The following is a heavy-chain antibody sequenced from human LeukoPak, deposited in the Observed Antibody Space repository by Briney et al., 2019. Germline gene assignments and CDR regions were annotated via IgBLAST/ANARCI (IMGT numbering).Heavy chain of an antibody. CDR2: INWDGGST. CDR1: GFTFEDYG. D-gene: IGHD4-17*01. Sequence: PGGSLRLSCGASGFTFEDYGMAWVRQAPEKGLEWVSAINWDGGSTGYADSVKGRFTISRDNAKKSLYLQMNSLRAEDTAFYYCARGYGDYLYWGQGTLVTVSS. V-gene: IGHV3-20*04. CDR3: ARGYGDYLY. J-gene: IGHJ4*02.